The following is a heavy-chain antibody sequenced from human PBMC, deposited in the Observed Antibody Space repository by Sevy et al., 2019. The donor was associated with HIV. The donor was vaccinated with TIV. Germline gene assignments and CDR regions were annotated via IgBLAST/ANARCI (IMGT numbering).Heavy chain of an antibody. D-gene: IGHD4-17*01. J-gene: IGHJ4*02. Sequence: GGSLSLSCAASGFTFSDSAMHWVRQASGKGLEWVGRIRSKPKVNATTYAASVKGRFTLSRDDSKNTAYLQMESLRLEDTAVYYCSRDSPYGVPNDSWGQGTLVTVSS. CDR1: GFTFSDSA. V-gene: IGHV3-73*01. CDR2: IRSKPKVNAT. CDR3: SRDSPYGVPNDS.